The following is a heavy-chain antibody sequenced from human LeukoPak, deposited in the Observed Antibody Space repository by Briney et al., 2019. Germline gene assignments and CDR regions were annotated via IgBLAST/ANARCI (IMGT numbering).Heavy chain of an antibody. Sequence: EGSLRLSGAASGSTLSNHPMYWFRQAPGKGLKWVSSLSDTGDSTHYADSVKGRFTISRDSARSALYLQMNSLRAEDTAVYYCAKGDCSSGSCYFDYWGQGSQVTVSS. V-gene: IGHV3-23*01. CDR3: AKGDCSSGSCYFDY. CDR1: GSTLSNHP. J-gene: IGHJ4*02. CDR2: LSDTGDST. D-gene: IGHD2-15*01.